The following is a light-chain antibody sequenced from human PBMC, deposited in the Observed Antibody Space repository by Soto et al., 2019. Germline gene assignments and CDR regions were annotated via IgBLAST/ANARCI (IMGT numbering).Light chain of an antibody. V-gene: IGKV1-5*01. J-gene: IGKJ1*01. Sequence: DIQMTQSPSSVSASVGDRVTITGRASQGISSWLAWYQQKPGKAPKLLIYDASTLESGVTSRFSGSGSGTEFTLTISSLQPDDFATYYCQPYNSYSEAVGQGTQVEIK. CDR2: DAS. CDR1: QGISSW. CDR3: QPYNSYSEA.